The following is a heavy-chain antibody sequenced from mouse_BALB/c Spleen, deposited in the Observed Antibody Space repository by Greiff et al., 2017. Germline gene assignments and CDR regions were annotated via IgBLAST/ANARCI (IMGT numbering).Heavy chain of an antibody. D-gene: IGHD1-1*01. V-gene: IGHV1-54*01. J-gene: IGHJ4*01. Sequence: QVHVKQSGAELVRPGASVKLSCKTSGYIFTSYWIHWVKQRPGQGLEWIGVINPGSGGTNYNEKFKGKATLTADKSSSTAYMQLSSLTSDDSAVYFCARTVRVYAMDYWGQGTSVTVSS. CDR2: INPGSGGT. CDR3: ARTVRVYAMDY. CDR1: GYIFTSYW.